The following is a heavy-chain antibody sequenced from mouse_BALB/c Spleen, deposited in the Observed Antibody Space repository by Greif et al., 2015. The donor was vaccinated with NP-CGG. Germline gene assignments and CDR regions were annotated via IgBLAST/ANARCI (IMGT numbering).Heavy chain of an antibody. V-gene: IGHV1S81*02. CDR1: GYTFTSYW. J-gene: IGHJ4*01. Sequence: VQLQQSGAELVKPGASVKLSCKASGYTFTSYWMHWVKQRPGQGLEWIGEINPSNGRTNYNEKFKSKATLTVDKSSSTAYMQLSSLTSEDSAVYYCARWGAMDYWGQGTSVTVSS. CDR2: INPSNGRT. CDR3: ARWGAMDY.